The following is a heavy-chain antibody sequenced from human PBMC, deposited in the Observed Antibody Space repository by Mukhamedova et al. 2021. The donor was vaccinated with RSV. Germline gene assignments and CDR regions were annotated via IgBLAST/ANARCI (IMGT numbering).Heavy chain of an antibody. J-gene: IGHJ4*02. D-gene: IGHD4-23*01. V-gene: IGHV3-74*01. CDR3: TRDYGGKPFDL. CDR2: DESRT. Sequence: DESRTTYADSVKGRFTISRDNAKNTLYLKMNSLRVEDTAIYYCTRDYGGKPFDLWGQGTLVSVSS.